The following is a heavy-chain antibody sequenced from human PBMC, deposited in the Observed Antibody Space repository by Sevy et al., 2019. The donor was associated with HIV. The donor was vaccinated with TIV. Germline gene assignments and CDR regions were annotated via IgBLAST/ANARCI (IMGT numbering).Heavy chain of an antibody. J-gene: IGHJ6*02. CDR1: GFTFSSHW. CDR2: IKQDGSDK. V-gene: IGHV3-7*01. Sequence: GGSLRLSCATSGFTFSSHWMSWVRQAPGKGLEWVANIKQDGSDKYYVDSVKVRFTIARDNAKNSLSLQMNSLRAEDTAVYFCARDTGGIGMDVWGQGTTVTVSS. CDR3: ARDTGGIGMDV. D-gene: IGHD6-13*01.